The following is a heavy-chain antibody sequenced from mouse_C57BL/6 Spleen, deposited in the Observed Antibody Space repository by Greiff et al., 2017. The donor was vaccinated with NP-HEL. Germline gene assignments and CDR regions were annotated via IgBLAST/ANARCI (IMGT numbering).Heavy chain of an antibody. Sequence: EVMLVESGGGLVKPGGSLKLSCAASGFTFSDYGMHWVRQAPEKGLEWVAYISSGSSTIYSADTVKGRFTISRDNAKNTLFLQMTSLRSEDTAMYYCARNYDYAMDYWGQGTSVTVSS. V-gene: IGHV5-17*01. CDR1: GFTFSDYG. D-gene: IGHD1-1*01. CDR3: ARNYDYAMDY. CDR2: ISSGSSTI. J-gene: IGHJ4*01.